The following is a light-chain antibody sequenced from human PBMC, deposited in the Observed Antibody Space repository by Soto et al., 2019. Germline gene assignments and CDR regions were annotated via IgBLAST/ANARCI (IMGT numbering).Light chain of an antibody. J-gene: IGLJ1*01. Sequence: QSALTQPASVSGSPGQSITISCTGTSSNVGSYKLVSWYQQHPGKAPKLMIFEVNKRPSGASNRFSGSKSGNTASLTISGLKVEDEADYYCCSSGGSPTDVFGTGTKLTVL. CDR2: EVN. CDR3: CSSGGSPTDV. V-gene: IGLV2-23*02. CDR1: SSNVGSYKL.